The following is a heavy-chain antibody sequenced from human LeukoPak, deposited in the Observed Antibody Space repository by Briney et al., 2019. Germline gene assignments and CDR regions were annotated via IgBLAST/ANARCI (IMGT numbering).Heavy chain of an antibody. D-gene: IGHD6-6*01. V-gene: IGHV3-48*04. CDR1: GFIFSSSS. Sequence: GGSLRLSCAASGFIFSSSSMTWVRQAPGKGLEWVSYISSSSNTIYYADSVKGRFTISRDNAKNSLYLQMNSLRAEDTAVYYCARDQHTAAWQLVLDYWGQGTLVTVSS. J-gene: IGHJ4*02. CDR2: ISSSSNTI. CDR3: ARDQHTAAWQLVLDY.